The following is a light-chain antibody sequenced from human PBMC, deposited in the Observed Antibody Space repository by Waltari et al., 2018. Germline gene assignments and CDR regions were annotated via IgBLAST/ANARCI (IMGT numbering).Light chain of an antibody. V-gene: IGKV1-16*02. CDR2: AAS. CDR3: QQRNNWPLS. CDR1: QGISIY. Sequence: DIQMTQSPSSLSASVGDRVTITCRASQGISIYLAWFRQKPGKPPKSLIYAASSLQSGVPSKFSGSGSGTDFTLTISSLEPEDFAVYYCQQRNNWPLSFGGGTKVEIK. J-gene: IGKJ4*01.